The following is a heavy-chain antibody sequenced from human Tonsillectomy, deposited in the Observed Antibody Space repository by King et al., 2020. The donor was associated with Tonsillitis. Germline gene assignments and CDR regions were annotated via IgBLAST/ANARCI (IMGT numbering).Heavy chain of an antibody. V-gene: IGHV3-15*07. CDR2: VKSKLVGGTL. D-gene: IGHD1-1*01. Sequence: VQLVESGGGLVKPGGSLRLSCAASVFTFSNAWLNWVRQVPGKGLDWAGRVKSKLVGGTLDYVAPVKGRFTISRDDSKNTLYLQLNSLKTEDTAVYYCAHNDAFDIWGQGTMVTVSS. CDR3: AHNDAFDI. CDR1: VFTFSNAW. J-gene: IGHJ3*02.